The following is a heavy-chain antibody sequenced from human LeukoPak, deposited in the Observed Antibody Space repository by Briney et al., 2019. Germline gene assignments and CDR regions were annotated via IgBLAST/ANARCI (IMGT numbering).Heavy chain of an antibody. CDR1: GYTFTSYY. J-gene: IGHJ6*03. CDR3: ARTLYYYYYMDV. V-gene: IGHV1-46*01. CDR2: INPSGGGT. Sequence: ASVKVSCEASGYTFTSYYMHWVRQAPGQGLEWMGIINPSGGGTSYAQKFQGRVTMTRDMSTSTVYMELSSLRSEDTAVYYCARTLYYYYYMDVWGKGTTVTVSS.